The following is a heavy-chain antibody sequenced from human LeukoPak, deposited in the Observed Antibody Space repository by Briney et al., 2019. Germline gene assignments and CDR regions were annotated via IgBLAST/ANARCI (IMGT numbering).Heavy chain of an antibody. CDR2: INHSGST. J-gene: IGHJ4*02. Sequence: SETLSLTCAVYGGSFSGYYWSWIRQPPGKGLEWIGEINHSGSTNYNPSLKSRVTISVDTSKNQFSLKLSSVTAADTAVYYCARVYYYGSGSYSFLDYWGQGTLVTVSS. CDR3: ARVYYYGSGSYSFLDY. V-gene: IGHV4-34*01. CDR1: GGSFSGYY. D-gene: IGHD3-10*01.